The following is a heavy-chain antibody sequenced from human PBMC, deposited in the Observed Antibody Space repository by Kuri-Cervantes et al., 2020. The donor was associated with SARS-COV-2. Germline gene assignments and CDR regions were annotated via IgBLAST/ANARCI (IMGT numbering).Heavy chain of an antibody. V-gene: IGHV3-11*01. CDR3: ANDPNRIHY. CDR2: INGDSTVI. J-gene: IGHJ4*02. Sequence: LSLTCAVSGFSFNDQYMSWIRQAPGKGLEWVSHINGDSTVIEYADSVKGRFIISRDNAKKSLYLQMNSLRAGDTAVYYCANDPNRIHYWGQGALVTVSS. D-gene: IGHD2/OR15-2a*01. CDR1: GFSFNDQY.